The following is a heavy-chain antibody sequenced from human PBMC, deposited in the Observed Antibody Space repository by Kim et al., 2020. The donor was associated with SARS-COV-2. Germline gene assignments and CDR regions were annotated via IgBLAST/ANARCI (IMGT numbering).Heavy chain of an antibody. V-gene: IGHV3-21*01. CDR1: GFTFSSYS. CDR3: ARDKTYSGYGWFDP. J-gene: IGHJ5*02. D-gene: IGHD5-12*01. Sequence: GGSLRLSWAASGFTFSSYSMNWVRQAPGEGLGGVSSISSNSSYIYYANSVKGRFTISRDNAKNSLYLQMNSLRAEDTAVYYCARDKTYSGYGWFDPWGQGTLVTVSS. CDR2: ISSNSSYI.